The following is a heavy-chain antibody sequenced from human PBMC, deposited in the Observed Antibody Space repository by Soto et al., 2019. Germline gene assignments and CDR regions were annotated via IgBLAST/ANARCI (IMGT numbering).Heavy chain of an antibody. V-gene: IGHV3-48*02. J-gene: IGHJ4*02. Sequence: GGSLRLSCAASGFTFTSHSMNWVRQVPGRGLEWISHITSGSTTIYYGDSVKGRFTISRDNAKNSVYLQMSSLRDEDTAVYYCARSCSGGGCYRQIDYWGQGTLVTVSS. CDR3: ARSCSGGGCYRQIDY. CDR1: GFTFTSHS. D-gene: IGHD2-15*01. CDR2: ITSGSTTI.